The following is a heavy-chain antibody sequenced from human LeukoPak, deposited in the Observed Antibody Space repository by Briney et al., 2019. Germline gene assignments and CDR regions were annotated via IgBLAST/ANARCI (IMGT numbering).Heavy chain of an antibody. CDR1: GGSISGYY. D-gene: IGHD2-21*01. Sequence: SETLSLTCTVSGGSISGYYWSWIRQPPGKGLEWIGYIYSTGSTNYNPSLWSRVTISLDTSENQFSLKLSSVTAADTAVYYCARHYYDRSDCYSFDYWGQGTLVTVSS. CDR3: ARHYYDRSDCYSFDY. CDR2: IYSTGST. J-gene: IGHJ4*02. V-gene: IGHV4-59*08.